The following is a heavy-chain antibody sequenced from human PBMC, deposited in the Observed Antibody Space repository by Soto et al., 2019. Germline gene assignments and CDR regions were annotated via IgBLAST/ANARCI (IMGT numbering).Heavy chain of an antibody. CDR2: IIPIFGTA. V-gene: IGHV1-69*06. Sequence: KXSCKDSGYSFSXCAISLLLQAPGQGLEWMGGIIPIFGTANYAQKFQGRVTITADKSTSTAYMELSSLRSEDTAVYYCARAEALAAAGTYYYYGMDVWGQGTTVTVSS. J-gene: IGHJ6*02. D-gene: IGHD6-13*01. CDR1: GYSFSXCA. CDR3: ARAEALAAAGTYYYYGMDV.